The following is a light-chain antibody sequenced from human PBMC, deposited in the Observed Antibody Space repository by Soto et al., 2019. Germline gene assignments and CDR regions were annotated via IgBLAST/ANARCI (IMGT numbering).Light chain of an antibody. CDR1: NSDVGAYSY. CDR2: DVG. V-gene: IGLV2-14*03. CDR3: SSYTAFTTYV. J-gene: IGLJ1*01. Sequence: QSAMTQPSSVSGSPGQSITISCTGTNSDVGAYSYVSWYQQYPGKAPKLLIYDVGARHSGISHCFSGSKSGNTASLTISGLQAEDEADYYCSSYTAFTTYVFGSGTNVTVL.